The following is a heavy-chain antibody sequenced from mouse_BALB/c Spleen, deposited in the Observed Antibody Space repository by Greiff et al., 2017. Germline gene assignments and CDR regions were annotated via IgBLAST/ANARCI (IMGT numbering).Heavy chain of an antibody. CDR1: GYTFTEYT. D-gene: IGHD2-3*01. V-gene: IGHV1-18*01. Sequence: EVKLVESGPELVKPGASVKISCKTSGYTFTEYTMHWVKQSHGKSLEWIGGINPNNGGTSYNQKFKGKATLTVDKSSSTAYMELRSLTSEDSAVYYCAREGDGYYAMDYWGQGTSVTVSS. CDR2: INPNNGGT. J-gene: IGHJ4*01. CDR3: AREGDGYYAMDY.